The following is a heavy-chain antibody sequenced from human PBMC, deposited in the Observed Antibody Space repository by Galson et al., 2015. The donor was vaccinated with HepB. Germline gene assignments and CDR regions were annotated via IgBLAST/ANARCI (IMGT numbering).Heavy chain of an antibody. V-gene: IGHV3-23*01. D-gene: IGHD6-13*01. J-gene: IGHJ4*02. CDR3: AMGRQLGGGY. CDR1: GFTFRNYP. Sequence: SLRLSCAASGFTFRNYPMSWVRQAPGKGLEWVSTISGRGDDTHYADSVQGRFTISRDNSKNTLYLQIGSLRADDTAVYYCAMGRQLGGGYWGQGTLVTVSS. CDR2: ISGRGDDT.